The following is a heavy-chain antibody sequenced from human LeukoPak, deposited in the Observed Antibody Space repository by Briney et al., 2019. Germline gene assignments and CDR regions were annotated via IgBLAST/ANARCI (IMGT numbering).Heavy chain of an antibody. CDR1: GGSIRSDY. J-gene: IGHJ4*02. V-gene: IGHV4-59*08. CDR2: IYYSGST. Sequence: NPSETLSLTCTVSGGSIRSDYWSWIRQPPGKGLEWIGDIYYSGSTNYNPSLKCRVTISVDTPKNQFSLELSSVTAADTAVYYCARGFPFDYWGQGTLVTVSS. CDR3: ARGFPFDY.